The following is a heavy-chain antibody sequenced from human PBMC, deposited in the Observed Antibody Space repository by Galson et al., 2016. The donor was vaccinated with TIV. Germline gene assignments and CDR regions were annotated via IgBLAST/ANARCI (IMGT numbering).Heavy chain of an antibody. Sequence: PALVKPTQTLTLTCTFSGFSLSTSGVDVGWIRQPQGKALEWLALIYWDDDKRYRPSLKSRLTITKDTPKNQVLLTGTNLDPEDTATYYCAHRRSVASAGLYAFDIWGPGTVVTVSS. V-gene: IGHV2-5*02. CDR3: AHRRSVASAGLYAFDI. J-gene: IGHJ3*02. CDR1: GFSLSTSGVD. CDR2: IYWDDDK. D-gene: IGHD3-9*01.